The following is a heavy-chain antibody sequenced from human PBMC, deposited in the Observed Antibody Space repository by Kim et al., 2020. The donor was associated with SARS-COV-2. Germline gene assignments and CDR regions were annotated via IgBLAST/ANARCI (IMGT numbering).Heavy chain of an antibody. CDR1: GFTFSSYA. V-gene: IGHV3-30*18. CDR3: AKGSGSYYSHFDY. CDR2: ISYDGSNK. Sequence: GRSLRLSCAASGFTFSSYAMHWVRQAPGKGLEWVAVISYDGSNKYYADSVQGRFTISRDNSKNTLDLQMNSLRAEDTAVYYCAKGSGSYYSHFDYWGQGT. D-gene: IGHD3-10*01. J-gene: IGHJ4*02.